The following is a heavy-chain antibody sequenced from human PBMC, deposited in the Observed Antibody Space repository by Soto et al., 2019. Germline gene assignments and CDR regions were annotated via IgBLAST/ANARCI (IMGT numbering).Heavy chain of an antibody. D-gene: IGHD3-3*01. CDR3: ARALGVVIENWFDP. Sequence: SETRSLTCTVSGGSISSGGYYWSWIRQHPGKGLEWIGYIYYSGSTYYNPSLKSRVTISVDTSKNQFSLKLSSVTAADTAVYYCARALGVVIENWFDPWGQGTLVTVSS. CDR1: GGSISSGGYY. V-gene: IGHV4-31*03. J-gene: IGHJ5*02. CDR2: IYYSGST.